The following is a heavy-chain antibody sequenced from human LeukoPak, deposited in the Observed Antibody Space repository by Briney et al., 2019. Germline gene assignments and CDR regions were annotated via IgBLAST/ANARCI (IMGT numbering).Heavy chain of an antibody. CDR2: VIPIFGTA. Sequence: SGKVSCKASGGTFSSFAISWVRHAPGQGLGWMGRVIPIFGTANYAQKFQGRVTITTDESTSTAYMELSSLRSEDTAVYYCARGKAAAAVPYYYYYYMDVWGKGTTVTVPS. V-gene: IGHV1-69*05. J-gene: IGHJ6*03. CDR1: GGTFSSFA. D-gene: IGHD6-13*01. CDR3: ARGKAAAAVPYYYYYYMDV.